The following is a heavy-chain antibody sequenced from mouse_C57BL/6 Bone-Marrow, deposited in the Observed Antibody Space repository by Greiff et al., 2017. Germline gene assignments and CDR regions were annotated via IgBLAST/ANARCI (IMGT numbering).Heavy chain of an antibody. J-gene: IGHJ4*01. CDR2: IHPNSGST. Sequence: QVQLQQPGAELVKPGASVKLSCKASGYTFTSYWMHWVKQRPGQGLEWIGMIHPNSGSTNYNEKFKSKATLTVDKSSSTAYMQLSGLTSEDSAVYCCARWALVRWMDYWGQGTSVTVSS. V-gene: IGHV1-64*01. CDR1: GYTFTSYW. D-gene: IGHD2-14*01. CDR3: ARWALVRWMDY.